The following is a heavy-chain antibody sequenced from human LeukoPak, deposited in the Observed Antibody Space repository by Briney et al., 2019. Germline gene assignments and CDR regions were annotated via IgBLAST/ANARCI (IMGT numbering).Heavy chain of an antibody. D-gene: IGHD4-23*01. CDR2: ISWNSGSI. V-gene: IGHV3-9*01. CDR3: ARRAGGYSHPYDY. Sequence: GGSLRLSCAASGFTFGDYAMHWVRQAPGKGLEWVSGISWNSGSIGYADSVKGRFTISRDNSKNTLYLQMNSLRAEDTAVYYCARRAGGYSHPYDYWGQGTLVTVSS. J-gene: IGHJ4*02. CDR1: GFTFGDYA.